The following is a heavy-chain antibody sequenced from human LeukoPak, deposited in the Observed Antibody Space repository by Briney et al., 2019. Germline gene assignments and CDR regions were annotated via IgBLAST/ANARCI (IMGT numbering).Heavy chain of an antibody. CDR3: AGSTYYDILTGYYSDY. CDR1: GGSISSYY. CDR2: INHSGST. D-gene: IGHD3-9*01. Sequence: SETLSLTCTVSGGSISSYYWSWIRQPPGKGLEWIGEINHSGSTNYNPSLKSRVTISVDTSENQFSLKLSSVTAADTAVYYCAGSTYYDILTGYYSDYWGQGTLVTVSS. J-gene: IGHJ4*02. V-gene: IGHV4-34*01.